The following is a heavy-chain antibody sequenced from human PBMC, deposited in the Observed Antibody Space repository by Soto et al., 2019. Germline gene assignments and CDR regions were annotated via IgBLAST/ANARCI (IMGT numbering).Heavy chain of an antibody. CDR1: GGTFSSYA. D-gene: IGHD3-22*01. V-gene: IGHV1-69*13. CDR2: IIPIFGTA. J-gene: IGHJ4*02. Sequence: SVEVSCKASGGTFSSYAISWVRQAPGQGLEWMGGIIPIFGTANYAQKFQGRVTITADESTSTAYMELSSLRSEDTAVYYCATRYDSSGYLFDYWGQGTLVTVSS. CDR3: ATRYDSSGYLFDY.